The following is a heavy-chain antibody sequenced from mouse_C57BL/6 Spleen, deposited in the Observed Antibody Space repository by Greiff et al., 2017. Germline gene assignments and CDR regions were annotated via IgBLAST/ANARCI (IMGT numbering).Heavy chain of an antibody. D-gene: IGHD2-4*01. V-gene: IGHV5-4*03. CDR2: ISDGGSYT. CDR1: GFTFSSYA. J-gene: IGHJ4*01. CDR3: ARGGLRQAMDY. Sequence: EVKLVESGGGLVKPGGSLKLSCAASGFTFSSYAMSWVRQTPEKRLEWVATISDGGSYTYYPDNVKGRFTISRDNAKNNLYLQMSHLKSEDTAMYYCARGGLRQAMDYWGQGTSVTVSS.